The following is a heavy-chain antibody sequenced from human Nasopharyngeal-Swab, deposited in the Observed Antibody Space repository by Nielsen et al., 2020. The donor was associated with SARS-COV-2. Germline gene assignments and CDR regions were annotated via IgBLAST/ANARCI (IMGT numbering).Heavy chain of an antibody. CDR3: AREEGLGYCSGGSCYSHAFDI. Sequence: WVRQAPGQGLEWMGWINTNTGNPTYAQGFTGRFVFSLDTSVSTAYLQISSLKAEDTAVYYCAREEGLGYCSGGSCYSHAFDIWGQGTMVTVSS. CDR2: INTNTGNP. J-gene: IGHJ3*02. D-gene: IGHD2-15*01. V-gene: IGHV7-4-1*02.